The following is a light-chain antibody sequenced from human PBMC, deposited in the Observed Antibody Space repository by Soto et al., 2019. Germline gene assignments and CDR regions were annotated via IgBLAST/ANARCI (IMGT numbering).Light chain of an antibody. Sequence: DIQMTQSPSPLSASVGDRVTITCRASQSISSYLNWYQQKPGKAPKLLIYAASSLQSGVPSRFSGSGSGTDFTLTISSLQPEDFATYYCQQSYSTPLITFGQGTRLEI. CDR3: QQSYSTPLIT. CDR1: QSISSY. V-gene: IGKV1-39*01. J-gene: IGKJ5*01. CDR2: AAS.